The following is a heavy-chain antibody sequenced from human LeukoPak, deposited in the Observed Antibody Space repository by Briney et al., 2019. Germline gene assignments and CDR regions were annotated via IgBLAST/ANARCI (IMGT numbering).Heavy chain of an antibody. J-gene: IGHJ5*02. V-gene: IGHV4-39*07. CDR1: GGSIGSYY. CDR2: IYYSGST. D-gene: IGHD3-22*01. Sequence: SETLSLTCTVSGGSIGSYYWGWIRQPPGKGLEWIGSIYYSGSTYYNPSLKSRVTISVDTSKNQFSLKLSSVTAADTAVYYCARGGLPTYYYDSSGYYSAHNWFDPWGQGTLVTVSS. CDR3: ARGGLPTYYYDSSGYYSAHNWFDP.